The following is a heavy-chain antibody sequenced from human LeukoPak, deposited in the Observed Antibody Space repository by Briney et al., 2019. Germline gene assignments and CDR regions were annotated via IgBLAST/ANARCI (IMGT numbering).Heavy chain of an antibody. V-gene: IGHV5-51*01. CDR2: IYPGDSDT. J-gene: IGHJ3*02. Sequence: KPGESLKISCRGSGYSFTSYWIGWVRQMPGKGLEWVGIIYPGDSDTKYRPSVQGQVTISADKFNSTPYLQWSSLKASDTAMYYCARHFAPFAFDIWGQGTMVTVSS. CDR1: GYSFTSYW. CDR3: ARHFAPFAFDI. D-gene: IGHD3-3*01.